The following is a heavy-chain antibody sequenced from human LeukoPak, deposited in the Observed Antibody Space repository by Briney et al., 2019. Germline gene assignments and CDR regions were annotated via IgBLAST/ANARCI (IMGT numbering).Heavy chain of an antibody. CDR1: GGSISSGGYS. CDR3: ARGANYYDRSGPDAFDI. D-gene: IGHD3-22*01. J-gene: IGHJ3*02. CDR2: NYHSGST. Sequence: SQTLSLTCAVSGGSISSGGYSWSWIRQPPGKGLEWIGYNYHSGSTYYDPSLKSRVTISVDRSKNQFSLKLSSVTAADTAVYYCARGANYYDRSGPDAFDIWGEGTMVTVSS. V-gene: IGHV4-30-2*01.